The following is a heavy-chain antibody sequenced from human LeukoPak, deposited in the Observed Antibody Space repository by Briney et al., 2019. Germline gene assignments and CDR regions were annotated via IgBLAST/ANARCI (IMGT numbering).Heavy chain of an antibody. CDR3: ARDKIVGATYFDY. V-gene: IGHV3-7*01. CDR2: IKQDGSEK. D-gene: IGHD1-26*01. CDR1: GFTFSSYW. J-gene: IGHJ4*02. Sequence: GGSLRLSCAASGFTFSSYWMSWVRQAPGKGLEWVANIKQDGSEKYYVDSVKGRFTISRDNAKNSLFLQMNSLRAEDTADYYCARDKIVGATYFDYWGQGTLVTVSS.